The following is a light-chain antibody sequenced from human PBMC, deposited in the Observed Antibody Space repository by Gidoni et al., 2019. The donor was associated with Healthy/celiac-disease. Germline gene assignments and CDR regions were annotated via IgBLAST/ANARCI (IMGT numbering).Light chain of an antibody. CDR3: QSYDSSLSALYV. CDR2: GNS. V-gene: IGLV1-40*01. Sequence: QSVLTPPPSLSGAPGQSVTISCTGISSNIGAGYDVHWYQQLPGTAPKRLIYGNSNRPSGVPDRFSGSKAGTSASLAITGLQAEDEADYYCQSYDSSLSALYVFGTGTKVTVL. J-gene: IGLJ1*01. CDR1: SSNIGAGYD.